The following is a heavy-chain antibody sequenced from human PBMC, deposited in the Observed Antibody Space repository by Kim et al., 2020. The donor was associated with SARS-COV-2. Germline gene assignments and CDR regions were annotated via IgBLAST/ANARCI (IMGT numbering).Heavy chain of an antibody. J-gene: IGHJ4*02. CDR2: INHSGST. CDR1: GGSFSGYY. V-gene: IGHV4-34*01. CDR3: ARGGIAARPIDY. Sequence: SETLSLTCAVYGGSFSGYYWSWIRQPPGKGLVWIGEINHSGSTNYNPSLKSRVTISVDTSKNQFSLKLSSVTAADTAVYYCARGGIAARPIDYWGQGTLVTVSS. D-gene: IGHD6-6*01.